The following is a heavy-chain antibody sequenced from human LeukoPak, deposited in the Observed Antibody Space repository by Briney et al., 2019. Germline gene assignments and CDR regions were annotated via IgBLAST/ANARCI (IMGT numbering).Heavy chain of an antibody. CDR1: GYSFTSYG. V-gene: IGHV1-18*01. CDR3: ARVDIAVAQNWFDP. Sequence: ASVKVSCKASGYSFTSYGISWVRQAPGQGLEGMRWISAYNGNTNYAQKLQGRVTMTTDTSTSTAYMELRSLRSDDTAVYYCARVDIAVAQNWFDPWGQGTLVTVSS. D-gene: IGHD6-19*01. CDR2: ISAYNGNT. J-gene: IGHJ5*02.